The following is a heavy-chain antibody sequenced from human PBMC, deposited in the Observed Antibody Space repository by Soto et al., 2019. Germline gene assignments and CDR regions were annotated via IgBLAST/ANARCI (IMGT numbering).Heavy chain of an antibody. Sequence: ASVKVSCKASGDTFTNYWIHWVRQAPGQGLEWMGVIDPSGTSTSYAQKFQVRVTMTRDTSTSTVYMQLSSLRSEDTALYYCARSGSFPTNWFDPWGQGTLVTVSS. CDR2: IDPSGTST. V-gene: IGHV1-46*01. J-gene: IGHJ5*02. CDR1: GDTFTNYW. D-gene: IGHD3-10*01. CDR3: ARSGSFPTNWFDP.